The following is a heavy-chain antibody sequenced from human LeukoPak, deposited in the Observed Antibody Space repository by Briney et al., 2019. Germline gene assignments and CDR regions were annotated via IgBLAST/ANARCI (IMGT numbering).Heavy chain of an antibody. D-gene: IGHD5-18*01. CDR1: GYTFTSYD. Sequence: ASVKVSCKASGYTFTSYDINWVRQAPGQGLEWMGWMNPNSGNTGYAQKFQGRVTMTRNTSISTAYMELSSLRSEDTAVYYCARVGGYSYAFDYWGQGTLATVSS. V-gene: IGHV1-8*01. CDR2: MNPNSGNT. CDR3: ARVGGYSYAFDY. J-gene: IGHJ4*02.